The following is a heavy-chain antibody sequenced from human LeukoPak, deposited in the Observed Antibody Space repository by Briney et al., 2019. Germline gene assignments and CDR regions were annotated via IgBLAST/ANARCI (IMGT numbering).Heavy chain of an antibody. CDR3: ASPPAGYYYDSSGYYYGYYFDY. D-gene: IGHD3-22*01. V-gene: IGHV1-69*04. CDR1: GGTFSSYA. Sequence: ASAKVSCKASGGTFSSYAISWVRQAPGQGLEWMGRIIPILGIANYAQKFQGRVTITADKSTSTAYMELSSLRSEDTAVYYCASPPAGYYYDSSGYYYGYYFDYWGQGTLVTVSS. CDR2: IIPILGIA. J-gene: IGHJ4*02.